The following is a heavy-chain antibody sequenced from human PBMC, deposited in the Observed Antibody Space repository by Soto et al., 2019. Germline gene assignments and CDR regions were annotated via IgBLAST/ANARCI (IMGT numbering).Heavy chain of an antibody. J-gene: IGHJ4*02. CDR1: GDSVSNNGAP. V-gene: IGHV6-1*01. CDR2: AYYRSRSMY. Sequence: SQTLSLTCAISGDSVSNNGAPWTWIRQSPSRGRRWLGRAYYRSRSMYDYAMSVKSRISINPDTSKNRGSLHLTAVTPADTAVYYDARDPPDFHSSCDYWGPGTLVTVAS. CDR3: ARDPPDFHSSCDY. D-gene: IGHD4-4*01.